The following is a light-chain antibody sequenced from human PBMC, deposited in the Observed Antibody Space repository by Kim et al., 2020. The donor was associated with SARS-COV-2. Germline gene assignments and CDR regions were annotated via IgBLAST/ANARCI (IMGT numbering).Light chain of an antibody. J-gene: IGKJ2*01. CDR1: QDISNY. V-gene: IGKV1-33*01. CDR3: QQYDNLSYT. CDR2: DAS. Sequence: DIQMTQSPSSLSASVGDRVTITCQASQDISNYLNWYQQKPGKAPKLLIYDASNLETGVPSRFSGSGSGTDFTFTISSLQPEDIATYYCQQYDNLSYTFGQGTKLDI.